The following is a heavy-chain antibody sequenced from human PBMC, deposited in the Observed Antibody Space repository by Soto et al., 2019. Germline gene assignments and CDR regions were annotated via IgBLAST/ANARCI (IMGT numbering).Heavy chain of an antibody. D-gene: IGHD3-22*01. V-gene: IGHV5-51*01. CDR3: ARQPLRNYYDSSGGYFDY. CDR1: GYSFTSYW. CDR2: IYPGDSDT. J-gene: IGHJ4*02. Sequence: PGESLKISCKGSGYSFTSYWIGWVRQMPGKGLEWMGIIYPGDSDTRYSPSFQGQVTISADKSISTAYLQWSSLKASDTAMYYCARQPLRNYYDSSGGYFDYWGQGTLVTVSS.